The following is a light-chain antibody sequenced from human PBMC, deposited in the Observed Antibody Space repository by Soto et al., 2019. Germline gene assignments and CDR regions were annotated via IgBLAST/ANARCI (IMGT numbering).Light chain of an antibody. CDR1: SSEVESSNL. CDR3: CSFVRSTTFYV. CDR2: EGD. Sequence: QSALTQPASVSGSPGQSITISFHGTSSEVESSNLVSWYQQHPGKAPKLIIFEGDRRPPGVSVRFSRSKSGNTASLTISGLQAVDEADYYCCSFVRSTTFYVFGTGTKVTVL. V-gene: IGLV2-23*01. J-gene: IGLJ1*01.